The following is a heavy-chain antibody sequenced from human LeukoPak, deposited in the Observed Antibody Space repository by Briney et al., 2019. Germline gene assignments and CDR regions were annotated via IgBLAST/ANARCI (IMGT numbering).Heavy chain of an antibody. Sequence: GRSLRLSCAASGFIFSSYAMHWVRQAPGKGLEWVAVIWYDGSNKYYADSVKGRFTISRDNSKNTLYLQMNSLRAEDTAVYFCAGGPSGNLFESWGQGALVTVSS. J-gene: IGHJ5*01. V-gene: IGHV3-33*01. CDR3: AGGPSGNLFES. CDR1: GFIFSSYA. CDR2: IWYDGSNK. D-gene: IGHD1-26*01.